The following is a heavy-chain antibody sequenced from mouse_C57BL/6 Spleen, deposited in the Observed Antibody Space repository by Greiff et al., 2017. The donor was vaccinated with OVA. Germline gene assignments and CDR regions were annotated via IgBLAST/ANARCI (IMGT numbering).Heavy chain of an antibody. J-gene: IGHJ4*01. Sequence: EVQLVESGGGLVKPGGSLKLSCAASGFTFSDYGMHWVRQAPEKGLEWVAYISSGSSTIYYADTVKGRFTTSRDNAKNTLFLQMTSLRSEDTAMYYCARGTTVVATNAMDYWGQGTSVTVSS. CDR2: ISSGSSTI. CDR1: GFTFSDYG. D-gene: IGHD1-1*01. CDR3: ARGTTVVATNAMDY. V-gene: IGHV5-17*01.